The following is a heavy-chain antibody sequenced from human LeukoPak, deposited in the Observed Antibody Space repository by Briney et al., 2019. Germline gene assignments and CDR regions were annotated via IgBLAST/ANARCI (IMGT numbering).Heavy chain of an antibody. CDR1: GFTFSSYG. D-gene: IGHD3-10*01. Sequence: GRSLRLSCAASGFTFSSYGMHWVRQAPGKGLEWVAVISYDGSNKYYADSVKGRFTISRDNSKNTLYLQMNSLRAEDTAVYYCARDPKAYYYGSGTLYYFDYWGQGTLVTVSS. V-gene: IGHV3-30*03. CDR3: ARDPKAYYYGSGTLYYFDY. J-gene: IGHJ4*02. CDR2: ISYDGSNK.